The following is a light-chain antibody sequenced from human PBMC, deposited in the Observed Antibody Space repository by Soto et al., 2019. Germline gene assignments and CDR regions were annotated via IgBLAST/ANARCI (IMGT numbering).Light chain of an antibody. V-gene: IGKV3-20*01. CDR2: GAS. CDR1: QSVTSSY. Sequence: ETALAPSPGTVCLSPGERATLSCRATQSVTSSYLAWYQQKPGQAPRLLIYGASSRATGIPDRFSGSGSGTDSTLTISRLEPEDFAVYYCQQYGSSLWTFGQGTKVDIK. CDR3: QQYGSSLWT. J-gene: IGKJ1*01.